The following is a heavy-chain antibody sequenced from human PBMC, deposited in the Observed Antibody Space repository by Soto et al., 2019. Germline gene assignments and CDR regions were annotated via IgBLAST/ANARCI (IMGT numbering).Heavy chain of an antibody. CDR3: ARDTGGSYDY. D-gene: IGHD1-26*01. V-gene: IGHV3-72*01. Sequence: EVQLVESGGGLVQPGGSLRLSCAASGFTFSDYYMDWVRQVPGKGLEWIGRTRNKANSYATEYVASVKGRFSISRDDSKDSMYLQMNSLKTEDTAVYYCARDTGGSYDYWGQRALVTVSS. CDR1: GFTFSDYY. CDR2: TRNKANSYAT. J-gene: IGHJ4*02.